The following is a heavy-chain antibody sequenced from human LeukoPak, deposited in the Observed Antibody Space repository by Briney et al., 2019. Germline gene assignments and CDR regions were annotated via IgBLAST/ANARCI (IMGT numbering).Heavy chain of an antibody. CDR1: GFTFSDYY. CDR2: ISSSSSYT. CDR3: ARDSRFEWYVRRREDYCDY. Sequence: PGRSLRLSCAASGFTFSDYYMSCIRQAPGKGLEWVSYISSSSSYTNYADSVKGRFSISRDNAKQSLYMQMNSLLAERTGVTFCARDSRFEWYVRRREDYCDYWGQGTLVSVFS. J-gene: IGHJ4*02. D-gene: IGHD2-8*01. V-gene: IGHV3-11*05.